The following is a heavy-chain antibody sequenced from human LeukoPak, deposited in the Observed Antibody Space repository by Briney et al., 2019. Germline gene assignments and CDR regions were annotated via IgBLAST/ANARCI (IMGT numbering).Heavy chain of an antibody. J-gene: IGHJ4*02. V-gene: IGHV3-30-3*01. CDR3: AKDTGYSYGDPFDY. CDR1: GFTFSSYA. D-gene: IGHD5-18*01. CDR2: ISYDGSNK. Sequence: GGSLRLSCAASGFTFSSYAMHWVRQAPGKGLEWVAVISYDGSNKYYADSVKGRFTISRDNSKNTLYLRMNSLRAEDTAVYYCAKDTGYSYGDPFDYWGQGTLVTVSS.